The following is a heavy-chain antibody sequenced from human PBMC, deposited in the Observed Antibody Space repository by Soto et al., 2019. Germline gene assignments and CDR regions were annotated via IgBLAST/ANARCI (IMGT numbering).Heavy chain of an antibody. CDR1: GHTLTELS. V-gene: IGHV1-24*01. J-gene: IGHJ6*02. Sequence: ASVKVSCKVSGHTLTELSMHWVRQAPGKGLEWMGGFDPEDGETIYAQKFQGRVTMTEDTSTDTAYMELSSLRSEDTAVYYCATSEQQLVQYYYYGMDVWGQGTTVTVSS. CDR2: FDPEDGET. CDR3: ATSEQQLVQYYYYGMDV. D-gene: IGHD6-13*01.